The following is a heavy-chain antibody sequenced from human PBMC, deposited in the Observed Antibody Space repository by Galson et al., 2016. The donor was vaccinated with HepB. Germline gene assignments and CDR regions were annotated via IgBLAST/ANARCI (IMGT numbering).Heavy chain of an antibody. CDR2: TYYRSEWFN. J-gene: IGHJ4*02. CDR1: GDSVSSNTAA. Sequence: CAISGDSVSSNTAAWNWIRQSPSRGLEWLGRTYYRSEWFNDYEAYVKSRITINPDTSKNQFSLQLNSVTPEDTAVYYCARDKYDSSGYRKFGYWGQGTLVTASS. D-gene: IGHD3-22*01. V-gene: IGHV6-1*01. CDR3: ARDKYDSSGYRKFGY.